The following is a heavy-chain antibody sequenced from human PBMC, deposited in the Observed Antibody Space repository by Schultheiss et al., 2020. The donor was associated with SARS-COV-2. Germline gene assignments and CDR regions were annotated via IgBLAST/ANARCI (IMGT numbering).Heavy chain of an antibody. CDR1: GDTFSSYA. Sequence: GESLKISCKASGDTFSSYAISWVRQAPGQGLEWMGWINPNSGGTNYAQKFQGRVTMTRDTSISTAYMELSRLRSDDTAVYYCARVHYLSGYDLDYWGQGTLVTVSS. J-gene: IGHJ4*02. D-gene: IGHD5-12*01. V-gene: IGHV1-2*02. CDR3: ARVHYLSGYDLDY. CDR2: INPNSGGT.